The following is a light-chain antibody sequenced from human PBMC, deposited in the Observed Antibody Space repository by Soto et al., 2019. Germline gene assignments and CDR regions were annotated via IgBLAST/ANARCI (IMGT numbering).Light chain of an antibody. CDR1: QRISTY. V-gene: IGKV1-39*01. Sequence: DIQMTQSPSSLSASVGDRVTITCRTSQRISTYLSWYQQKPGKAPKLLIYDASSLLSGVPSRFSGTGSGTDFTLTISSLQPEDFATYYCQQSYSTPHIFGQGTKLEIK. J-gene: IGKJ2*01. CDR3: QQSYSTPHI. CDR2: DAS.